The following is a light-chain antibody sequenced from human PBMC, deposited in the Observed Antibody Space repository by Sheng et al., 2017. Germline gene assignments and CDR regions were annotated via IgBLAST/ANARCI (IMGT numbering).Light chain of an antibody. Sequence: DIQMTQSPSSVSASVGDRVTITCRASQDIDNWLAWYQQKPGEAPKLLIYAASSLQSGVPSRFSGSGSGTDFTFTISSLQPEDVATYYCQEAYSFPLTFGGGTKVETK. V-gene: IGKV1-12*01. CDR2: AAS. CDR3: QEAYSFPLT. CDR1: QDIDNW. J-gene: IGKJ4*01.